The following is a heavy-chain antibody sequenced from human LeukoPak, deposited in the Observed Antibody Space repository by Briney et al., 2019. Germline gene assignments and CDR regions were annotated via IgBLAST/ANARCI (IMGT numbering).Heavy chain of an antibody. CDR1: GFTFSSYE. D-gene: IGHD3-9*01. Sequence: PGGSLRLSCAASGFTFSSYEMNWVHQAPGKGLEWVSYISSSGSTIYYADSVKGRFTISRDNAKNSLYLQMNSLRAEDTAVYYCARDSYYDILTGYSHFDYWGQGTLVTVSS. V-gene: IGHV3-48*03. CDR3: ARDSYYDILTGYSHFDY. J-gene: IGHJ4*02. CDR2: ISSSGSTI.